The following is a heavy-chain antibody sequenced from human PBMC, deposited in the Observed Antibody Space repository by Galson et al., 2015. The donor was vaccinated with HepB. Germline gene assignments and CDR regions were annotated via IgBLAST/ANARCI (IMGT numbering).Heavy chain of an antibody. Sequence: SLRLSCAGSGFTFSSFWMHWVRQVPGEGLVWVSRLNTAGSGTSYADSVKGRFTISRDNSKNTLYLQMNSLRAEDTAVYYCAKDTPPGEVAGSFDYWGQGTLVTVSS. CDR3: AKDTPPGEVAGSFDY. CDR2: LNTAGSGT. V-gene: IGHV3-74*01. J-gene: IGHJ4*02. D-gene: IGHD6-19*01. CDR1: GFTFSSFW.